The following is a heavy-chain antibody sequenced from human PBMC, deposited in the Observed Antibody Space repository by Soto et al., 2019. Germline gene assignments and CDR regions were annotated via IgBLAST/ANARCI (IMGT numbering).Heavy chain of an antibody. CDR3: ARVPKQGLVSVEYYYYYGMAV. CDR1: GGSISSYY. J-gene: IGHJ6*02. D-gene: IGHD6-19*01. V-gene: IGHV4-59*12. CDR2: IYHSGST. Sequence: SETLSLTCTVSGGSISSYYWSWIRQPPGKGLEWIGYIYHSGSTNYNPSLKSRVTISVDKSKNQFSLKLSSVTAADTAVYYCARVPKQGLVSVEYYYYYGMAVWGQGTTVTVSS.